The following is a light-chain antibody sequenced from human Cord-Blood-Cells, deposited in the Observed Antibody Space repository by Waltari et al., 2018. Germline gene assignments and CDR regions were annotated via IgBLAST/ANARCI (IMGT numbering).Light chain of an antibody. CDR1: QRISSY. V-gene: IGKV1-39*01. CDR3: QQSYSTPWT. CDR2: AAA. J-gene: IGKJ1*01. Sequence: DIQMTQYPYSLPASVGARVTITCRASQRISSYLNWYQQIPGKAPKLLIYAAASLQSGVPSRFSGSGSGTDFTLTISSLQPEDFATYYGQQSYSTPWTFGQGTKVEIK.